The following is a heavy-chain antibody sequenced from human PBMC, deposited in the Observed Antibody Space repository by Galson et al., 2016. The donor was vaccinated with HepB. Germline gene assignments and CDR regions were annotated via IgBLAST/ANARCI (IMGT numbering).Heavy chain of an antibody. D-gene: IGHD6-13*01. J-gene: IGHJ5*02. CDR3: TVAPTGYSSSWYGYNWFDP. V-gene: IGHV3-23*01. Sequence: SLRLSCAASGFSFSRYVMSWVRQAPGKGLEWVSGISDSGGTTYYADSVKGRFTISRDNSKNTLYLQMNSLRAEDTAVYYCTVAPTGYSSSWYGYNWFDPWGQGTLVTVSS. CDR2: ISDSGGTT. CDR1: GFSFSRYV.